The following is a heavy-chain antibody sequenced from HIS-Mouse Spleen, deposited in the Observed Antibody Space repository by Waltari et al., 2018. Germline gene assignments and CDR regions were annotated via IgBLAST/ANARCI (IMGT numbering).Heavy chain of an antibody. CDR3: ARAPSAARGFDY. CDR2: ISYDGSNK. Sequence: QVQLVESGGGVVQPGRSLRLSCSASGFTFSSYAIHWVRQAPGKGLEWVAVISYDGSNKYYADSVKGRFTISRDNSKNTLYLQMNSLRAEDTAVYYCARAPSAARGFDYWGQGTLVTVSS. CDR1: GFTFSSYA. D-gene: IGHD6-6*01. J-gene: IGHJ4*02. V-gene: IGHV3-30-3*01.